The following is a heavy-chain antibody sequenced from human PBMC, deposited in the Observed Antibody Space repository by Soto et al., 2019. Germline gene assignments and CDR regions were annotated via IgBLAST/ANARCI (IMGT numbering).Heavy chain of an antibody. Sequence: ASVKVSCKASGYTFSDYYIHWVRQAPGQGLEWMGWINPNSGGTKYAPKFQGGVTMTRGTSITTAYMELSRLRSGDTAVYYCAREPATAKPEGVDFWGQGTLVTSPQ. CDR1: GYTFSDYY. CDR2: INPNSGGT. J-gene: IGHJ4*02. CDR3: AREPATAKPEGVDF. D-gene: IGHD1-1*01. V-gene: IGHV1-2*02.